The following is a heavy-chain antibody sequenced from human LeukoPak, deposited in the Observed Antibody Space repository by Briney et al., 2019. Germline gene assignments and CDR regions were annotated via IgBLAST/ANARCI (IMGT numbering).Heavy chain of an antibody. J-gene: IGHJ4*02. CDR2: IRQDGSEK. Sequence: GSLRLSCAASGFTFSSYWMGWVRQAPGKGLEWVANIRQDGSEKYYVDSVKGRFTISRDNAKNSLYLQMNSLRAEDTAVYYCARERKTSTPIDYWGQGTLVTVSS. V-gene: IGHV3-7*01. CDR3: ARERKTSTPIDY. CDR1: GFTFSSYW. D-gene: IGHD5/OR15-5a*01.